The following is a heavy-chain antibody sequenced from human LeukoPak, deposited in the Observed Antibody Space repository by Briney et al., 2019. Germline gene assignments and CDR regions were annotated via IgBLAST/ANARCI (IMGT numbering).Heavy chain of an antibody. D-gene: IGHD5-18*01. V-gene: IGHV4-59*01. J-gene: IGHJ4*02. CDR2: ISYSGST. CDR3: ARGGYSYGTDY. CDR1: GVSISSYY. Sequence: SETLSLTCTVSGVSISSYYWTCIRQPPGKGLEWIGYISYSGSTNYNPSLKSRVTISVDTSKNQFSLKLSSVTAADTAVYYCARGGYSYGTDYWGQGTLVTVSS.